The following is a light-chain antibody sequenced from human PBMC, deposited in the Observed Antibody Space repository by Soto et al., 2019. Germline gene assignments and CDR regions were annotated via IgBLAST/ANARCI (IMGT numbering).Light chain of an antibody. CDR2: KAP. Sequence: DIQMTQSPSTLSASVGDIVTITCRASESISNFLAGYQQKPGKAPNILIYKAPSLESGVPSMFSGSGSGTELTPTISSLQPDDFATYYSKPYNSXPRTCGKGTKL. CDR1: ESISNF. V-gene: IGKV1-5*03. CDR3: KPYNSXPRT. J-gene: IGKJ1*01.